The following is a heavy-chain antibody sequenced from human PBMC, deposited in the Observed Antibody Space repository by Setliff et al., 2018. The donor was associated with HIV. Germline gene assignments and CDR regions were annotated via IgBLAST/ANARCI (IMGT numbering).Heavy chain of an antibody. Sequence: LSLTCTVSGGSMNSSSYYWGWIRQPPGKGLEWLGSIYYSGSTYYNPSLKSRVTISIDTAKNQFSLKLESVTAADTAVYYCASWGAGGTNSGFDYWGQGTLVTVSS. CDR3: ASWGAGGTNSGFDY. V-gene: IGHV4-39*07. J-gene: IGHJ4*02. CDR2: IYYSGST. CDR1: GGSMNSSSYY. D-gene: IGHD2-15*01.